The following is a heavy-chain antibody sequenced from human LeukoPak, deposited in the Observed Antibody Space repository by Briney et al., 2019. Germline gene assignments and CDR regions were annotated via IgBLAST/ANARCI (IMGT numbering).Heavy chain of an antibody. CDR1: GGSISSSGYY. D-gene: IGHD3-10*01. CDR3: ARQKGNFDH. J-gene: IGHJ4*02. Sequence: SETLSLTCTVSGGSISSSGYYWGWIRQPPGKGLERVGSIYYSGTTYYNPSLKSRVTISVDTSKNQFSLKLSSVTPADTAIYFCARQKGNFDHWGQGTLLTVSS. CDR2: IYYSGTT. V-gene: IGHV4-39*01.